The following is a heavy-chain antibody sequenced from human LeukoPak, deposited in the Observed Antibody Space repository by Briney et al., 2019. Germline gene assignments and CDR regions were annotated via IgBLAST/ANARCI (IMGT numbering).Heavy chain of an antibody. V-gene: IGHV5-51*01. J-gene: IGHJ6*02. CDR3: ARQPTTLYYGMDV. CDR1: GFSFSNYW. CDR2: IYPGDSDT. Sequence: GESLKISCEGSGFSFSNYWIAWVRQMPGKGLEGMGIIYPGDSDTRYSPSFQGQVTISADKSTNTAYLQWGSLKASDTAMYYCARQPTTLYYGMDVWGQGTTVTVSS. D-gene: IGHD1-14*01.